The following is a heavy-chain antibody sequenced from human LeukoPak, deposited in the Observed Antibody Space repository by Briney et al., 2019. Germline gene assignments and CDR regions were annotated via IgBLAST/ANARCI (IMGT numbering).Heavy chain of an antibody. D-gene: IGHD5-24*01. V-gene: IGHV3-21*04. J-gene: IGHJ4*02. Sequence: GGSLRLSCAASGFTFSSYAMSWVRQAPGKGLEWVSSISSSRKHIFYADALKGRFTISRDNAKNSLYLQMNSLRAEDTAVYYCARDNGWLQLTYFDYWGQGTLVTVSS. CDR1: GFTFSSYA. CDR2: ISSSRKHI. CDR3: ARDNGWLQLTYFDY.